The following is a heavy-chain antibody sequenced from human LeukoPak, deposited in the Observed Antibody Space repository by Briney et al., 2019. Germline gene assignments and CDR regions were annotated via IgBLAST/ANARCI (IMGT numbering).Heavy chain of an antibody. Sequence: GGSLRLSCAASGFTFSSYGMHWVRQAPGKGLEWVAVIWYDGSNKYYADSVKGRFTISRDNSKNTLYLQMNSLRAEDTAVYYCARPVSPYYYDSSGYPTPMDCYGMDVWGQGTTVTVSS. CDR3: ARPVSPYYYDSSGYPTPMDCYGMDV. CDR2: IWYDGSNK. V-gene: IGHV3-33*08. J-gene: IGHJ6*02. CDR1: GFTFSSYG. D-gene: IGHD3-22*01.